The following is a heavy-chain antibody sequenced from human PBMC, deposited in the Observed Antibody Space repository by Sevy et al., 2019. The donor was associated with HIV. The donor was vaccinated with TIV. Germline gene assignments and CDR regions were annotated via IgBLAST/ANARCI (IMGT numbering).Heavy chain of an antibody. D-gene: IGHD3-22*01. J-gene: IGHJ4*02. CDR3: AKVTYYYDSSGRKKDYFDY. CDR1: GFTFSSYG. V-gene: IGHV3-30*18. CDR2: ISYDGSNK. Sequence: GGSLRLSCAASGFTFSSYGMHWVRQAPGKGLEWVAVISYDGSNKYYADSVKGRFTISRDNSKNTLYLQMNSLRAEDTAVYFCAKVTYYYDSSGRKKDYFDYWGQGTLVTVSS.